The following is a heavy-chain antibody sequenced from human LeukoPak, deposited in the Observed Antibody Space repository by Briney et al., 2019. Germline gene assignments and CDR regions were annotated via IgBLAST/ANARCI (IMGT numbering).Heavy chain of an antibody. CDR1: GFTFSSYG. V-gene: IGHV3-30*18. Sequence: PGRSLRLSCAASGFTFSSYGMHWVRQAPGKGLEWVAVISYDGSNKYYADSVKGRFTISRDNSKNTLYLQMNSLRAEDTAVYYCAKDKGSGWYLDYWDQGTLVTVSS. J-gene: IGHJ4*02. D-gene: IGHD6-19*01. CDR2: ISYDGSNK. CDR3: AKDKGSGWYLDY.